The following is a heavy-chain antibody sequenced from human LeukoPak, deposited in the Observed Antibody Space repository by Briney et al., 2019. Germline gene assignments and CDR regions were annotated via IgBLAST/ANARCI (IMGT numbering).Heavy chain of an antibody. D-gene: IGHD3-9*01. V-gene: IGHV4-34*01. J-gene: IGHJ6*02. CDR1: GGSFSGYY. CDR3: ARRPVRYFDWLPYYGMDV. Sequence: PPETLSLTCAVYGGSFSGYYWSWIRQPPGKGLEWIGEINHSGSTNYNPSLKSRVTISVDTSKNQFSLKLSSVTAADTAVYYCARRPVRYFDWLPYYGMDVWGQGTTVTVSS. CDR2: INHSGST.